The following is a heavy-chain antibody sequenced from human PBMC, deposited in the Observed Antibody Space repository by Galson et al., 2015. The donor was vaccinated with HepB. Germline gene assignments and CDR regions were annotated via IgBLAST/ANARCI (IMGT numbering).Heavy chain of an antibody. CDR2: VSGSAGYT. CDR3: AKGPRGDSHYLFDY. Sequence: SLRLSCAASGFNFSDYSMSWLRQAPGKGLEWVSTVSGSAGYTYYADSVKGRLTISRDQSKNTLYLQLNSLRAEDTAVYFCAKGPRGDSHYLFDYWGQGTLVTVSS. V-gene: IGHV3-23*01. J-gene: IGHJ4*02. D-gene: IGHD2-21*02. CDR1: GFNFSDYS.